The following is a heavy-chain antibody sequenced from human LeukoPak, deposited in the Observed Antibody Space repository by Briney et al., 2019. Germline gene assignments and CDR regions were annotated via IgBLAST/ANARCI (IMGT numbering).Heavy chain of an antibody. V-gene: IGHV4-34*01. D-gene: IGHD3-22*01. J-gene: IGHJ4*02. Sequence: PSETLSLTCAVYGGSFSGYYWSWIRQPPGKGPEWIGEINHSGSTNYNPSLKSRVTISLDTSKNQFSLKLSSVTAADTAVYYCARPAQYYYESSGYDYFEYWGQGTLVTVSS. CDR1: GGSFSGYY. CDR2: INHSGST. CDR3: ARPAQYYYESSGYDYFEY.